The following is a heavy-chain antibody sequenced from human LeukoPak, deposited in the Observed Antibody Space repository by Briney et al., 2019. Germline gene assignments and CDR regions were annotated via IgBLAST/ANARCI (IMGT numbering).Heavy chain of an antibody. CDR3: ARQGGYIAPLAL. J-gene: IGHJ4*02. D-gene: IGHD6-13*01. CDR2: ISYTGNT. Sequence: PSETLSLTCTVSGGSISNYYWSWIRQPPGKGLEWIGYISYTGNTNYNPSLKSRVTISVDTSQNQFSLKLSSVTAADTAVYYCARQGGYIAPLALWAQGTLVTVSS. CDR1: GGSISNYY. V-gene: IGHV4-59*08.